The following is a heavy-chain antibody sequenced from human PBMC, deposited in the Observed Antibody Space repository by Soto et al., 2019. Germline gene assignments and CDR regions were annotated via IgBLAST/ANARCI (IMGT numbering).Heavy chain of an antibody. CDR1: GGSISSSNW. CDR2: IYHSGAT. V-gene: IGHV4-4*02. D-gene: IGHD2-15*01. CDR3: ARAVGYCSGGSCHGLDY. J-gene: IGHJ4*02. Sequence: QVQLQESGPGLVRPSGTLALTCAVSGGSISSSNWWNWVRQPPGKGLEWIGEIYHSGATNYNPSLSSRVTISVDKSKHQFSLKLSSVTAAETAVYYCARAVGYCSGGSCHGLDYWGQGTRVTVSS.